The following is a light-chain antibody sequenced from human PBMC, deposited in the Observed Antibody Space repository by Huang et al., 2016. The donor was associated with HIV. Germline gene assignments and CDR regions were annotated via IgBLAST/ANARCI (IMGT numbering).Light chain of an antibody. CDR1: QRVSSN. CDR3: QQYNNWPRT. J-gene: IGKJ1*01. Sequence: EIVMTQSPATLSVSPGERATLACRASQRVSSNLAWYQQKPGQAPRLLISGSSTRATGVPARFSGGGSGTEFTLTISILQSEDFAVYYCQQYNNWPRTFGPGTKVEIK. V-gene: IGKV3-15*01. CDR2: GSS.